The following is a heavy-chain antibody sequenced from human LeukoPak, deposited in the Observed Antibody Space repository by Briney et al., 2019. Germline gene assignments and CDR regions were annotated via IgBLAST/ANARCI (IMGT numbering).Heavy chain of an antibody. CDR1: GGTFSSYA. Sequence: SVTISCKASGGTFSSYAISWVRQAPGQGLEWMGRIIPILGIANYAQKFQGRVTITADKSTSTAYMELSSLRSEDTAVYYCASDYSNSFDYWGQGTLNIV. V-gene: IGHV1-69*04. D-gene: IGHD4-11*01. J-gene: IGHJ4*02. CDR3: ASDYSNSFDY. CDR2: IIPILGIA.